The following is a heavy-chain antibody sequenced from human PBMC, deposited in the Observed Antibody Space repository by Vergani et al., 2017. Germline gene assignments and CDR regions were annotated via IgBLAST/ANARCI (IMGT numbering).Heavy chain of an antibody. J-gene: IGHJ4*02. CDR2: IYSTGST. D-gene: IGHD3-22*01. CDR1: GDSISSGVYH. V-gene: IGHV4-31*03. CDR3: ARMGGYDEGDAFRIGYFDS. Sequence: QVQLQESGPGLVKPSQTLSLTCSVSGDSISSGVYHWNWIRQHPGKGLEWIGYIYSTGSTYHNPSLRRRINMSVDTSKNQFSLKLNSVTAAGTAMYYCARMGGYDEGDAFRIGYFDSWGPGILVTVSS.